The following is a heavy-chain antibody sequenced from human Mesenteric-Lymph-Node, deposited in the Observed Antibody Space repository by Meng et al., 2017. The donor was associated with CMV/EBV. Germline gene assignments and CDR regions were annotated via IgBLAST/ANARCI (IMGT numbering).Heavy chain of an antibody. Sequence: GGSLRLSCTASGFTVSSNYMNWVRQAPGKGLEWVSVIYSGGSTYYADSVKGRFTISRDNSKTTLYLQMYSLRAEDTAMYYCAGGYYQTLTGRWGQGTLVTVSS. CDR2: IYSGGST. CDR1: GFTVSSNY. CDR3: AGGYYQTLTGR. D-gene: IGHD6-25*01. V-gene: IGHV3-53*01. J-gene: IGHJ4*02.